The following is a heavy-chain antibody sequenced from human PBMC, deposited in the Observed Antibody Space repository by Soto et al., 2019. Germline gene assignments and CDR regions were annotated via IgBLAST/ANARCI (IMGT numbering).Heavy chain of an antibody. V-gene: IGHV1-8*01. CDR2: MNPNSGNT. J-gene: IGHJ5*02. CDR3: ARTPSGVVGAPRINWFDP. CDR1: GYTFTSYD. D-gene: IGHD2-15*01. Sequence: QVQLVQSGAEVKKPGASVKVSCKASGYTFTSYDINWVRQATGQGLEWMGWMNPNSGNTGYAQKCQGRGNMTRDSSRSTAYRELSSLGSEDTAVYYCARTPSGVVGAPRINWFDPWGQGALVTVSS.